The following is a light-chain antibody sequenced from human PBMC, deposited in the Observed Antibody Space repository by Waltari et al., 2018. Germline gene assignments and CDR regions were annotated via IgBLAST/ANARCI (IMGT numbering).Light chain of an antibody. J-gene: IGKJ2*01. CDR3: QQDYNSYT. CDR1: QSVSSSY. Sequence: PGERVTLSCRASQSVSSSYLTWYQQKPGQAHRLLIYGASTRATSIPARFSGSGSGTDFTLTISSLQPEDFAVYYCQQDYNSYTFGQGTKLEIK. V-gene: IGKV3D-7*01. CDR2: GAS.